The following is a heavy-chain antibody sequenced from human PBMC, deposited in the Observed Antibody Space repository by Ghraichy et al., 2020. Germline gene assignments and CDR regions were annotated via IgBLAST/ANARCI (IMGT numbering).Heavy chain of an antibody. J-gene: IGHJ1*01. V-gene: IGHV4-38-2*01. CDR3: ANQIRGYDILTGYYNQYFQH. Sequence: SETLSLTCAVSGYSISSGYYWGWIRQPPGKGLEWIGSIYHSGSTYYNPSLKSRVTISVDTSKNQFSLKLSSVTAADTAVYYCANQIRGYDILTGYYNQYFQHWGQGTLVTVSS. D-gene: IGHD3-9*01. CDR2: IYHSGST. CDR1: GYSISSGYY.